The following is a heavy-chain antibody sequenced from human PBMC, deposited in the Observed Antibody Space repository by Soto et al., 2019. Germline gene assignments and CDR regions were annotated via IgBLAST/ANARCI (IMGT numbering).Heavy chain of an antibody. CDR3: ARDDGSGAPWWFDP. CDR2: IKQDGSEK. V-gene: IGHV3-7*01. D-gene: IGHD6-19*01. Sequence: GGSLRLSCAASGFTFSSYWMSWVRQAPGKGLEWVANIKQDGSEKYYVDSVKGRFTISRDNAKNSLYLQMNSLRAEDTAVYYCARDDGSGAPWWFDPWGQGTLVTVSS. J-gene: IGHJ5*02. CDR1: GFTFSSYW.